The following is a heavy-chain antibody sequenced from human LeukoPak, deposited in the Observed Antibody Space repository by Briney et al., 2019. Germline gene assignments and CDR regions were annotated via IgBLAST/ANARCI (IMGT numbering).Heavy chain of an antibody. Sequence: GGSLRLSCAASGFIFTNYLMSWVRQAPGKGLEWVASIKHDGSEKYYVDSVRGRFTISRDNTMNSLYLQMSSLRAEDTAVYYCATDRGWRTSGYYLYYFEYWGQGTLVTYSS. V-gene: IGHV3-7*01. D-gene: IGHD3-3*01. CDR3: ATDRGWRTSGYYLYYFEY. CDR1: GFIFTNYL. CDR2: IKHDGSEK. J-gene: IGHJ4*02.